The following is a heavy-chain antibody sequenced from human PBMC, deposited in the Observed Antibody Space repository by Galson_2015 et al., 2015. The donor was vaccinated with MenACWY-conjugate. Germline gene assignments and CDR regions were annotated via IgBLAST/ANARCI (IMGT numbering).Heavy chain of an antibody. CDR3: AREIVVAPAASWGDYYYGMDV. CDR2: INAGNGNT. CDR1: GYTFTNYA. V-gene: IGHV1-3*01. Sequence: SVKASCKASGYTFTNYAMHWVRQAPGQRLEWMGWINAGNGNTKYSQKFQGRVTITSDTSASTAYMGLSSLRSEDTAVYYCAREIVVAPAASWGDYYYGMDVWGQGTTVTVSS. D-gene: IGHD2-2*01. J-gene: IGHJ6*02.